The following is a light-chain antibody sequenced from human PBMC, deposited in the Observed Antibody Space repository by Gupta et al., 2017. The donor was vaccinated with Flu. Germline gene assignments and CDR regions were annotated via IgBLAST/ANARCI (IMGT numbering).Light chain of an antibody. Sequence: SCTSSHGLAYSDRNTYLDWYQQRPGQAPKLLIYEVSPRASGVPDRFSGSGSGTDFTLNISRLQAEDVAIYFCQQDAHWPWAFGQGTTVEIK. V-gene: IGKV2-30*01. J-gene: IGKJ1*01. CDR3: QQDAHWPWA. CDR1: HGLAYSDRNTY. CDR2: EVS.